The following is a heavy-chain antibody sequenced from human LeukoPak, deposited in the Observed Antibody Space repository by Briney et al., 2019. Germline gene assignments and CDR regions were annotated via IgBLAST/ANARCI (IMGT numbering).Heavy chain of an antibody. CDR3: ARGGGYCSGGSCPWYYYGMDV. J-gene: IGHJ6*04. D-gene: IGHD2-15*01. CDR1: GGTFSSYA. V-gene: IGHV1-69*01. Sequence: GASVKVSCKASGGTFSSYAISWVRQAPGQGLEWMGGIIPIFGTANYAQKFQGRVTITADESTSTAYMELSGLRSEDTAVYYCARGGGYCSGGSCPWYYYGMDVWGKGTTVTVSS. CDR2: IIPIFGTA.